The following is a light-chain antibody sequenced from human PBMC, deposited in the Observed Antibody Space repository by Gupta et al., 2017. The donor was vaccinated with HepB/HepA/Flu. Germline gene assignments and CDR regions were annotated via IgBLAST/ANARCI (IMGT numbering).Light chain of an antibody. Sequence: SPLTKLAPVSGTLGHPFPTPCTGTSSDVGGYKYVSWYQNHPRKAPKVMIYDVSNRPSGVSSRFSGSKSGNTASLTISGLQAEDEADYYCCSFTVSGTYVFGGGTELTVL. J-gene: IGLJ2*01. CDR2: DVS. CDR1: SSDVGGYKY. V-gene: IGLV2-14*03. CDR3: CSFTVSGTYV.